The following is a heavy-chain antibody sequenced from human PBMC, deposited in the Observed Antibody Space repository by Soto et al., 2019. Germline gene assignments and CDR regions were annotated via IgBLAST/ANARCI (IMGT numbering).Heavy chain of an antibody. CDR1: GFTFSSYA. J-gene: IGHJ4*02. Sequence: GGSLRLSCAASGFTFSSYAMSWVRQAPGKGLEWVSAISGSGGSTYYADSVKGRFTISRDNSKNTLYLQMNSLRAEDTAVYYCAKDLGSGGSCYYYFDYWGQGTLVTVSS. D-gene: IGHD2-15*01. CDR3: AKDLGSGGSCYYYFDY. V-gene: IGHV3-23*01. CDR2: ISGSGGST.